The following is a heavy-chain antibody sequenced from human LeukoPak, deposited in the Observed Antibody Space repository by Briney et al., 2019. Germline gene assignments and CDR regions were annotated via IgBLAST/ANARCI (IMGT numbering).Heavy chain of an antibody. D-gene: IGHD3-22*01. J-gene: IGHJ4*02. CDR3: ARDRGLDYYDSSGFDY. CDR2: IIPIFGTA. CDR1: GGTFSSYA. Sequence: APVKVSCKASGGTFSSYAISWVRQAPGQGLEWMGGIIPIFGTANYAQKFQGRVTITADESTSTAYMELSSLRSEDTAVYYCARDRGLDYYDSSGFDYWGQGTLVTVSS. V-gene: IGHV1-69*13.